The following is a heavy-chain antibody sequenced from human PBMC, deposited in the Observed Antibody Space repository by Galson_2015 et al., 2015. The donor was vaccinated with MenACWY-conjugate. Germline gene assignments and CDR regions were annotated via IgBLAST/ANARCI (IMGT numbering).Heavy chain of an antibody. V-gene: IGHV1-69*04. CDR1: GGTFSSYA. J-gene: IGHJ6*02. CDR2: IIPILGIA. D-gene: IGHD2-2*01. CDR3: ARSAQVVPAAIGGYV. Sequence: QSGAEVKKPGESLKTSCKASGGTFSSYAISWVRQAPGQGLEWMGRIIPILGIANYAQKFQGRVTITADKSTSTAYMELSSLRSEDTAVYYCARSAQVVPAAIGGYVWGQGTTVTVSS.